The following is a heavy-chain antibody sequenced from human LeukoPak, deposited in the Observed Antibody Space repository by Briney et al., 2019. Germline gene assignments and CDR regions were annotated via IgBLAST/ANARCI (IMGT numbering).Heavy chain of an antibody. CDR1: VFTFNKYA. Sequence: GGSLRLSCAPSVFTFNKYAMTWVRQAPGKGLERVSAISTGGTTYYSDSVKGRFAISRDNSENTVFPQMNSLRADDTATYYCARDPGVIPVHYMDVWGRGTTVTVSS. CDR2: ISTGGTT. J-gene: IGHJ6*03. D-gene: IGHD2/OR15-2a*01. V-gene: IGHV3-23*01. CDR3: ARDPGVIPVHYMDV.